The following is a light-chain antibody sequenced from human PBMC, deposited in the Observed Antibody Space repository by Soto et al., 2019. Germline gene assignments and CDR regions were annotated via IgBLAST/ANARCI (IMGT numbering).Light chain of an antibody. J-gene: IGLJ2*01. CDR2: EVT. Sequence: QSALTQPASVSGSPGQSITISCTGTSGDIGSYNRVSWYQQHPGKAPKLIIYEVTDRPSGVSNRFSGSKSGNTASLTISGLQTEDEADYYCGSYASATLIFGGGTKLTVL. V-gene: IGLV2-14*01. CDR1: SGDIGSYNR. CDR3: GSYASATLI.